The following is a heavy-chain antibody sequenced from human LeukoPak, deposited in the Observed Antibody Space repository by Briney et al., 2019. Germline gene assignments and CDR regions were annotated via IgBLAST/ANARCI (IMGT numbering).Heavy chain of an antibody. Sequence: ASVKVSCKASGYTFTSYGISWVRQATGQGLEWMGWMNPNSGNTGYAQRFQGRVTMTRNTSISTAYMELSSLRSEDTAVYYCASSKDYYGSGKDAFDIWGQGTMVTVSS. V-gene: IGHV1-8*02. J-gene: IGHJ3*02. CDR3: ASSKDYYGSGKDAFDI. CDR1: GYTFTSYG. CDR2: MNPNSGNT. D-gene: IGHD3-10*01.